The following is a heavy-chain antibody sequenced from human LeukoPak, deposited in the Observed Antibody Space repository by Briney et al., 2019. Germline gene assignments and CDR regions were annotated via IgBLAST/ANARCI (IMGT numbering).Heavy chain of an antibody. V-gene: IGHV3-30*02. Sequence: PGGSLRLSCAASGFTFSSYGMHWVRQAPGKGLEWVAFIRYDGSNKYYADSVKGRFTISRDNSKNTLYLQMNSLRAEDTAVYYCAKEEIKWLRLDYYYYMDVWGKGTTVTISS. J-gene: IGHJ6*03. D-gene: IGHD5-12*01. CDR3: AKEEIKWLRLDYYYYMDV. CDR1: GFTFSSYG. CDR2: IRYDGSNK.